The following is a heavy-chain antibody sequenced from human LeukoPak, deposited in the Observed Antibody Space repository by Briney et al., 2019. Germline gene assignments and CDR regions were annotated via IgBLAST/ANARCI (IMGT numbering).Heavy chain of an antibody. V-gene: IGHV4-30-4*07. CDR1: GGSISSGGYS. D-gene: IGHD1/OR15-1a*01. CDR3: ARGGVGGTYYYYYYMDV. J-gene: IGHJ6*03. CDR2: IYYSGSS. Sequence: SQTLSLTCAVSGGSISSGGYSWSWIRQPPGKGLEWIGYIYYSGSSYYNPSLKSRFTISVDTSKNQFSLKLSSVTAADTAVYYCARGGVGGTYYYYYYMDVWGKGTTVTISS.